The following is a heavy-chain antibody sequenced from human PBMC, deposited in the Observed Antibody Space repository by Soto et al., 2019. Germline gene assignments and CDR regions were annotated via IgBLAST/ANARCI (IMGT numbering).Heavy chain of an antibody. D-gene: IGHD1-26*01. CDR1: GFTFDDYT. CDR3: AKDSGSYSDRPY. J-gene: IGHJ4*02. CDR2: ISWDGGST. Sequence: PGGSLRLSCAASGFTFDDYTMHWVRQAPGKGLEWVSLISWDGGSTYYADSVKGRFTISRDNSKNSLYLQMNSLRTEDTALYYCAKDSGSYSDRPYLGQGTLVTVSS. V-gene: IGHV3-43*01.